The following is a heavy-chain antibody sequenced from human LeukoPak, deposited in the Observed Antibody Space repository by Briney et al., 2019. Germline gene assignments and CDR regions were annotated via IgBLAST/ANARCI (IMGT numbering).Heavy chain of an antibody. CDR3: AKDPNYYDSSAHAY. CDR1: GFTFSSYA. CDR2: ISGSGGST. D-gene: IGHD3-22*01. J-gene: IGHJ4*02. Sequence: GGSLRLSCAASGFTFSSYARSWVRQAPGKGLEWVSAISGSGGSTYYADSVKGRFTISRDNSKNTLYLQMNSLRAEDTAVYYCAKDPNYYDSSAHAYWGQGTLVTASS. V-gene: IGHV3-23*01.